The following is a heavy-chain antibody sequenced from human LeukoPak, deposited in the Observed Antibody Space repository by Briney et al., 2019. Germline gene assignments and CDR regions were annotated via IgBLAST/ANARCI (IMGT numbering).Heavy chain of an antibody. CDR2: IKQDGSEE. D-gene: IGHD3-22*01. V-gene: IGHV3-7*01. CDR3: AREGNYDSSGYYYYFDY. J-gene: IGHJ4*02. CDR1: GFTFSSYW. Sequence: GGCLRLSCAASGFTFSSYWMSWVRQAPGKGLEWVANIKQDGSEEYYVDSVKGRFTISRGNAKNSLYLQMNSLRAEDTAVYYCAREGNYDSSGYYYYFDYWGQGTLVTVSS.